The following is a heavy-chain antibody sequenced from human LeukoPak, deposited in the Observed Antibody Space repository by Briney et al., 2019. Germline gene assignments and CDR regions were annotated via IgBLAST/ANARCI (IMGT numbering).Heavy chain of an antibody. D-gene: IGHD6-13*01. CDR2: IYYSGST. Sequence: SETLSLTCTVAGGSISSYYWSWLRQPPGKGLEWLGYIYYSGSTNYNPSLKSRVTISVDTSKNQFSLKLSSVTAADTAVYYCARSKEQQLVADAFDIWGQGTMVTVSS. CDR3: ARSKEQQLVADAFDI. J-gene: IGHJ3*02. V-gene: IGHV4-59*01. CDR1: GGSISSYY.